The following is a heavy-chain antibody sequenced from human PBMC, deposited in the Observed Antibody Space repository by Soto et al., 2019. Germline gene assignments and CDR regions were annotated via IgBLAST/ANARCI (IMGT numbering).Heavy chain of an antibody. CDR2: IYYSGST. D-gene: IGHD3-9*01. J-gene: IGHJ4*02. Sequence: SETLSLTCTVSGGSISSYYWSWIRQPPVKVLEWIGYIYYSGSTNYNPSLKSRVTISVDTSKNQFSLKLSSVTAADTAVYYCARAARGLRYFDWPYYFDYWGQGTLVTVS. CDR1: GGSISSYY. V-gene: IGHV4-59*01. CDR3: ARAARGLRYFDWPYYFDY.